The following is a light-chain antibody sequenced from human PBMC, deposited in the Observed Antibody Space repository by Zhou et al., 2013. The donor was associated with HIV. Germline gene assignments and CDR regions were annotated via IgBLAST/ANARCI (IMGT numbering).Light chain of an antibody. J-gene: IGKJ5*01. CDR2: GAS. CDR1: QSVSSN. Sequence: EIVMTQSPATLSVSPGERATLSCRASQSVSSNLAWYQQKPGQAPSLLIHGASTRATGIPARFSGSGSGTEFTLTISSMQSEDVAVYYCQHYNNWPPITFGQGTRLEIK. V-gene: IGKV3-15*01. CDR3: QHYNNWPPIT.